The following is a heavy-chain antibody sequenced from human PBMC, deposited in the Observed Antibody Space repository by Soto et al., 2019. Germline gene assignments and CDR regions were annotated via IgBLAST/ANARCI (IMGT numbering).Heavy chain of an antibody. CDR3: ATGGRSLLSFDY. V-gene: IGHV3-11*06. CDR1: GLTFNDYY. D-gene: IGHD3-16*01. J-gene: IGHJ4*01. CDR2: ISSSSSYT. Sequence: PGGSLRLSGAASGLTFNDYYMTWIRQAPGKGLEWVSFISSSSSYTNYADSVRGRFTISRDNAKNSLYLQMNSLRAEDTAVYYCATGGRSLLSFDYCGQGTLVTVSS.